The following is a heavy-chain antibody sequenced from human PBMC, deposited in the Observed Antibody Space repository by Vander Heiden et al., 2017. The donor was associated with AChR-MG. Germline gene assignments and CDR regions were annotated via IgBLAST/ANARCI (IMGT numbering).Heavy chain of an antibody. J-gene: IGHJ4*02. D-gene: IGHD6-19*01. Sequence: QVQLVESGGGVVPPGGSLRLSCSASGFTFSSYGMHWVRQAPGKGLEWVAVISYEGSNKYYADSVKGRFTISRDNSKNTLYLQMNSLRAEDTAVYYCAKAAGTFLHYFDYWGQGTLVTVSS. CDR1: GFTFSSYG. CDR3: AKAAGTFLHYFDY. V-gene: IGHV3-30*18. CDR2: ISYEGSNK.